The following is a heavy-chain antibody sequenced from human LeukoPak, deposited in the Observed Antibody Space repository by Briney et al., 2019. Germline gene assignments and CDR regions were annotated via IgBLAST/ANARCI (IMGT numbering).Heavy chain of an antibody. J-gene: IGHJ4*02. Sequence: GGSLRLSCAASGFTFSSYEMNWVRQAPGKGLEWVANIKQDGSEKHYVDSVKGRFTTSRDNAKNSLYLQMNSLRDEDTAVYYCARSNWNFDYWGQGTLVTVSS. CDR2: IKQDGSEK. V-gene: IGHV3-7*01. CDR1: GFTFSSYE. CDR3: ARSNWNFDY. D-gene: IGHD1-20*01.